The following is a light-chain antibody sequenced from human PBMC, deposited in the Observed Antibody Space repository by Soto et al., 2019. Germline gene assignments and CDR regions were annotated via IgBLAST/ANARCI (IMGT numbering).Light chain of an antibody. J-gene: IGKJ2*01. CDR1: QSISSW. V-gene: IGKV1-5*01. Sequence: DIQMTQSPSTLSASVGDRVTITCRASQSISSWLAWYQQKPGKAPKLLIYDASSLASGVPSRFSGSGAGTEFTPTISSLQPDDFASYYYQHYNSYSYTFGQGTKLEIK. CDR3: QHYNSYSYT. CDR2: DAS.